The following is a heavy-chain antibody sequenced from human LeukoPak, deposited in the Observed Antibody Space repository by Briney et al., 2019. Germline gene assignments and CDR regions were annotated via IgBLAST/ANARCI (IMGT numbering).Heavy chain of an antibody. D-gene: IGHD1-20*01. CDR1: GFPFTNAW. J-gene: IGHJ4*02. CDR2: IKSKADGETI. Sequence: GGSLRLSCAASGFPFTNAWMNGVRQAPGKGLEGVGRIKSKADGETIDYAAPVKGRFTFSRDDSKNMLYLQMNSLKSEDTAVYYCSTLTSRGLSDSWGQGTLVTVSS. CDR3: STLTSRGLSDS. V-gene: IGHV3-15*07.